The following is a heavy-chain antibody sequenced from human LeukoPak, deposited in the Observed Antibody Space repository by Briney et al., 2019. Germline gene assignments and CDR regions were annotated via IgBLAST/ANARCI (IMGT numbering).Heavy chain of an antibody. V-gene: IGHV3-23*01. CDR1: GFTFSSYA. D-gene: IGHD3-10*01. CDR3: AKDWDYYGSGSYSDY. Sequence: GGSVRLSCAASGFTFSSYAMRWVRQAPGKGLEWVSSISGSGGSTYYADSVKGRFTISRDNSKNTLYLQMNSLRAEDTAVYYCAKDWDYYGSGSYSDYWGQGTL. CDR2: ISGSGGST. J-gene: IGHJ4*02.